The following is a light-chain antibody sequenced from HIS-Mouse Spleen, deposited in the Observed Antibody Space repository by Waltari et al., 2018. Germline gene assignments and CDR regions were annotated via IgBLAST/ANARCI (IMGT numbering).Light chain of an antibody. CDR1: QSVLYSSNHKNY. CDR3: QQYYSTPLT. J-gene: IGKJ4*01. V-gene: IGKV4-1*01. Sequence: DIVMTQSPDSLAVSLGERATINCKSSQSVLYSSNHKNYLAWYQQKPGQPPKRLIYWASTRESGVPDRVSGSGSGTDFTLTISSLQAEDVAVYYCQQYYSTPLTFGGGTKVEIK. CDR2: WAS.